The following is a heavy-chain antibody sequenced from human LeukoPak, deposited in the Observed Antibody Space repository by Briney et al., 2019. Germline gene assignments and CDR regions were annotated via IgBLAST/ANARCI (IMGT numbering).Heavy chain of an antibody. Sequence: PSETLSLTCTVSGDSITNSDFYWSWIRQPPGKGLEWIGYIYYSGSTNYNPSLKSRVTISVDTSKNQFSLKLSSVTAADTAVYYCARDWDQQQLPRYGMDVWGQGTTVTVSS. J-gene: IGHJ6*02. CDR3: ARDWDQQQLPRYGMDV. CDR2: IYYSGST. V-gene: IGHV4-61*08. D-gene: IGHD6-13*01. CDR1: GDSITNSDFY.